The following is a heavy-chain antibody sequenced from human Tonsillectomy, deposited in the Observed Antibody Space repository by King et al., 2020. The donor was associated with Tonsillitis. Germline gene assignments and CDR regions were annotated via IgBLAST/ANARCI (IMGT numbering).Heavy chain of an antibody. D-gene: IGHD1-26*01. Sequence: VQLVESGGGVVQPGRSLRLSCAASGFTFSSYGMHWVRQAPGKGLEWVAVIWYDGSNKYYADSVKGRFTISRDNSKNTLYLQMNSLRAEDTAVYYCARGGEVEATDAFDIWGQGTMVTVSS. J-gene: IGHJ3*02. V-gene: IGHV3-33*08. CDR3: ARGGEVEATDAFDI. CDR1: GFTFSSYG. CDR2: IWYDGSNK.